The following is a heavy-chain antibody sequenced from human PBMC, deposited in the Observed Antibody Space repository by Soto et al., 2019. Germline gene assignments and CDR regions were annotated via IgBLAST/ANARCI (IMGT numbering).Heavy chain of an antibody. V-gene: IGHV3-23*01. CDR1: GFTFSSYA. CDR3: AQSSSSSTFDY. J-gene: IGHJ4*02. D-gene: IGHD6-6*01. Sequence: EVQLLESGGGLVQPGESLRLSCAASGFTFSSYAMSWVRQAPGKGLEWVSVISGSDDSKYYADSVKGRFTISRDNSKNTLYLQMNSLRAEDTAVYYCAQSSSSSTFDYWGQGTLVTVSS. CDR2: ISGSDDSK.